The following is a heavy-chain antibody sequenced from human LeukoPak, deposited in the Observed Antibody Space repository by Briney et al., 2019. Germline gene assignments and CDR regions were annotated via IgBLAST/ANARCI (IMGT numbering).Heavy chain of an antibody. Sequence: GGSLRLSCAASGFTFSSYAMHWVRQAPGKGLEWVAVISYDGSNKYYADSVKGRFTISRDNSKNTLYLQMNSLRAEDTAVYYCARSGSGSYQSAWFDPWGQGTLVTVSS. J-gene: IGHJ5*02. CDR3: ARSGSGSYQSAWFDP. D-gene: IGHD3-10*01. CDR2: ISYDGSNK. V-gene: IGHV3-30-3*01. CDR1: GFTFSSYA.